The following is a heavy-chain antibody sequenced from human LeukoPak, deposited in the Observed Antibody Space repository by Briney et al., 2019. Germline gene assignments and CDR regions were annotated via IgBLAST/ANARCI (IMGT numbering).Heavy chain of an antibody. CDR2: IIPIFGTA. CDR1: GGTFSSYA. CDR3: ARDWDDSSGYYLGY. D-gene: IGHD3-22*01. J-gene: IGHJ4*02. V-gene: IGHV1-69*05. Sequence: SCKASGGTFSSYAISWVRQAPGQGLEGMGRIIPIFGTANYAEKFQGRVTITRDESTSTVYMEMSSLRSEDTAVYYCARDWDDSSGYYLGYWGQGTLVTVSS.